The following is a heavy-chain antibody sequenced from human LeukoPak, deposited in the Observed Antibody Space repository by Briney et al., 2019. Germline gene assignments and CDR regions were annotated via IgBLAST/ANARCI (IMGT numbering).Heavy chain of an antibody. CDR2: ITGSGTNT. CDR3: VKDPSGVDP. CDR1: QFTFRNYV. J-gene: IGHJ5*02. Sequence: GGSLRLSCAASQFTFRNYVMSWVRQAPGKGLEWVAAITGSGTNTYYSDSVKGRFVISRDNSKNTLFLYVNNLRAEDTAVYYCVKDPSGVDPWGQGTLVTVSS. V-gene: IGHV3-23*01.